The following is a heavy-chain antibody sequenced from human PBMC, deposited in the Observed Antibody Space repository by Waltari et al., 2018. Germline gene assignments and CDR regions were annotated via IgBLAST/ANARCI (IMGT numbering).Heavy chain of an antibody. D-gene: IGHD3-16*01. CDR3: ARVLIRTSGLNFDS. V-gene: IGHV4-39*07. CDR2: IYYSGSS. Sequence: QQESRPSLVKPSETLSLTCTVSYWSISSRSYYWGWIRLAPGKGLEWIGHIYYSGSSYHNPSLKSRITMSVDSSKNQFSLTLSSVTAADTAVYYCARVLIRTSGLNFDSWGQGSLVTVSS. J-gene: IGHJ4*02. CDR1: YWSISSRSYY.